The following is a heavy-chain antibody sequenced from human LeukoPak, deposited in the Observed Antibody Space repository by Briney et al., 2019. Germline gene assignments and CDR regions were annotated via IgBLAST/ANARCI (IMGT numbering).Heavy chain of an antibody. Sequence: ASVKVSCKASRYTFTGYYMHWVRQAPGQGLEWMGWINPNSGGTNYAQKFQGRVTMTRDTSISTAYMELSRLRSDDTAVYYCARDRRYYDSSGSIDYWGQGTLVTVSS. D-gene: IGHD3-22*01. J-gene: IGHJ4*02. CDR3: ARDRRYYDSSGSIDY. CDR1: RYTFTGYY. CDR2: INPNSGGT. V-gene: IGHV1-2*02.